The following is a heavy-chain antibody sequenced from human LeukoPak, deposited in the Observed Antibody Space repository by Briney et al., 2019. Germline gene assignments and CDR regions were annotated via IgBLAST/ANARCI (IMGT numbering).Heavy chain of an antibody. CDR3: ARSGTLTGYLY. J-gene: IGHJ4*02. Sequence: PSETLSLTCTVSGGSLSSYYWTWIRQPPGKGLEWIGYIFYSGSTNYNPSLKSRVTMSVDTSKNQFSLKLNSVTAADTAVYYCARSGTLTGYLYWGQGVLVTVSS. CDR2: IFYSGST. V-gene: IGHV4-59*01. D-gene: IGHD3-9*01. CDR1: GGSLSSYY.